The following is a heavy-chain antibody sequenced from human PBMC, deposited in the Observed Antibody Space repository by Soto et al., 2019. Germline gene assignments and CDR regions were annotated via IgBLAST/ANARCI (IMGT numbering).Heavy chain of an antibody. V-gene: IGHV4-31*03. Sequence: SETLSLTCTVSGGSISSGGYYWSWIRQHPGKGLEWIGYIYYSGSTYYNPSLKSRVTISVDTSKNQFSLKLSSVTAADTAVYYCARVPLWFGRGEADPRVSDYWGQGTLVTVSS. CDR3: ARVPLWFGRGEADPRVSDY. D-gene: IGHD3-10*01. CDR1: GGSISSGGYY. J-gene: IGHJ4*02. CDR2: IYYSGST.